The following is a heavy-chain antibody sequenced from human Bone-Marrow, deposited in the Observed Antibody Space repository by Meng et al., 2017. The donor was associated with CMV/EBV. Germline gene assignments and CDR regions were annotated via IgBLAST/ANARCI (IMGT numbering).Heavy chain of an antibody. D-gene: IGHD5-18*01. V-gene: IGHV4-59*12. CDR2: LYYGGNT. CDR1: GFTFSDYY. J-gene: IGHJ5*02. Sequence: GSLRLSCAASGFTFSDYYMSWIRQAPGKGLEWIGNLYYGGNTYYNPSLKSRVTISVDKSKNQFSLKLSSVTAADTAVYYCARALIQLWYPWGQGTLVTVSS. CDR3: ARALIQLWYP.